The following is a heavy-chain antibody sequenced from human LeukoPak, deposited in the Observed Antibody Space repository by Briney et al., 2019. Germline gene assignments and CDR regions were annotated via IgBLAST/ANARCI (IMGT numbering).Heavy chain of an antibody. CDR2: INPNSGGT. J-gene: IGHJ6*02. CDR3: AREGGSGSYYNSLLHRTYYYYGMDV. D-gene: IGHD3-10*01. V-gene: IGHV1-2*02. Sequence: ASVKVSCKASGYTFTGYYMHWVRQAPGQGLEWMGWINPNSGGTNYAQKFQGRVTMTRDTSISTAYMELSRLKSDDTAVYYCAREGGSGSYYNSLLHRTYYYYGMDVWGQGTTVTVSS. CDR1: GYTFTGYY.